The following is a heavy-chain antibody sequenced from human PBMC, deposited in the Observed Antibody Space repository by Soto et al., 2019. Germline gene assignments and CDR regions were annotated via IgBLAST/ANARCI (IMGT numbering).Heavy chain of an antibody. CDR2: TSYDGSNK. Sequence: QVQLVESGGGVVQPGRSLRLSCAASGFSFSSYGMHWVRQAPGKGLEWVAVTSYDGSNKYYADSVKGRFTISRDNSKNTRYLQMNSLRAEDTAVYYCAKEGPDCSGGSCYGWGWFDPWGQGTLVTVSS. D-gene: IGHD2-15*01. V-gene: IGHV3-30*18. CDR3: AKEGPDCSGGSCYGWGWFDP. J-gene: IGHJ5*02. CDR1: GFSFSSYG.